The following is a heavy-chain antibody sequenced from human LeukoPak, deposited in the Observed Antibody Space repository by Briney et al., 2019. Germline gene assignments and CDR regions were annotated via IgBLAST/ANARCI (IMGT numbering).Heavy chain of an antibody. J-gene: IGHJ4*02. CDR2: INPNSGGT. Sequence: ASVKVSCKASGYTFTGYYMHWVRQAPGQGLGWMGWINPNSGGTNYAQKFQGRVTMTRDTSISTAYMERSRLRSDDTAVYYCARVRLGVVIFDYWGQGTLVTVSS. CDR3: ARVRLGVVIFDY. D-gene: IGHD3-3*01. CDR1: GYTFTGYY. V-gene: IGHV1-2*02.